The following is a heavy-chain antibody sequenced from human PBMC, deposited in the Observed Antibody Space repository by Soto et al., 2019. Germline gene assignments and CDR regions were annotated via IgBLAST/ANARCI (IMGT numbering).Heavy chain of an antibody. CDR3: ARHRYSYGSYYFDY. V-gene: IGHV4-61*05. J-gene: IGHJ4*02. CDR2: IYYSGST. CDR1: GGSISSSSYY. D-gene: IGHD5-18*01. Sequence: SETLSLTCTVSGGSISSSSYYWGWIRQPPGKGLEWIGYIYYSGSTNYNPSLKSRVTISVDTSKDQFSLKLSSVTAADTAVYYCARHRYSYGSYYFDYWGQGTLVTVSS.